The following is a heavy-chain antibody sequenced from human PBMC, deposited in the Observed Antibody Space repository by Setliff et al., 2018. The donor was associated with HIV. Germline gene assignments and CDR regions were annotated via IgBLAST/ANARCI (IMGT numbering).Heavy chain of an antibody. J-gene: IGHJ3*01. CDR2: IYFTGPT. D-gene: IGHD3-22*01. CDR1: NGSIGTYY. V-gene: IGHV4-59*08. CDR3: ARAKFYYDSSGFFPLPAAFDF. Sequence: SETLSLTCTVSNGSIGTYYWTWIRQPPGKGLEYIGYIYFTGPTKFNPSLKSRVTMPVDTSKNQFSLKLNSVTAADTAMYYCARAKFYYDSSGFFPLPAAFDFWGQGTMVTVSS.